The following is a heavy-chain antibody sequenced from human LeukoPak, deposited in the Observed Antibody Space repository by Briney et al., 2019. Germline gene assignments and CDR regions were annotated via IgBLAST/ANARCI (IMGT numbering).Heavy chain of an antibody. CDR3: ARHLRKDGYNYYFDY. CDR2: INSDGSA. D-gene: IGHD5-24*01. V-gene: IGHV4-59*08. J-gene: IGHJ4*02. Sequence: PSETLSLTCTVSGGSIGSFYWSWIRQSPGKGLEWLGYINSDGSANNNPSLESRVTISVDTSKNQFSLRLTSVTAADTAVYYCARHLRKDGYNYYFDYWGQGTLVTVPS. CDR1: GGSIGSFY.